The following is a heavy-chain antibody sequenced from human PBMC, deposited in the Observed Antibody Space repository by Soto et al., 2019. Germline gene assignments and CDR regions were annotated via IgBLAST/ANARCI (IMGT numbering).Heavy chain of an antibody. D-gene: IGHD2-15*01. J-gene: IGHJ4*02. CDR3: ARDRLDSSGERIDY. V-gene: IGHV3-11*06. Sequence: GGSLRLSCAASGFTFSDYYMSWIRQAPGKGLEWVSYISSSSSYTNYADSVKGRFTISRDNAKNSLYLQMNSLRAEDTAVYYCARDRLDSSGERIDYWGQGTLVTVSS. CDR1: GFTFSDYY. CDR2: ISSSSSYT.